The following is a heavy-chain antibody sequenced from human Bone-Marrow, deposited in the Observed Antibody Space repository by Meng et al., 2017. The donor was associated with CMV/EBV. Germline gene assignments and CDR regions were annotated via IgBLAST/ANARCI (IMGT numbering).Heavy chain of an antibody. D-gene: IGHD2-2*01. J-gene: IGHJ5*02. V-gene: IGHV4-59*01. Sequence: SETLSLTCSVSGGSISGYQWAWVRQAPGKGLEWIGHSTGSATYNPSLKSRVTISVDTSKNQFSLKLSSVTAADTAVYYCARGPLSLPAAMSGDFDPWGQGTLVTVSS. CDR3: ARGPLSLPAAMSGDFDP. CDR1: GGSISGYQ. CDR2: HSTGSA.